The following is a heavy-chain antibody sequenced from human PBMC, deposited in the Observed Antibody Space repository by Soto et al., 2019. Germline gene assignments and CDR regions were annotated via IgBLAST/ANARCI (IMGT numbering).Heavy chain of an antibody. D-gene: IGHD2-2*02. V-gene: IGHV3-74*01. CDR1: GFTFSSNW. J-gene: IGHJ5*02. CDR3: ARDHCSTTTCYTVWLDP. Sequence: VGSLRLSCAASGFTFSSNWMHWVRQAPGKGLVWVSRINGDGSATNYADSVKGRFTISRDNAENTLYLQMNSLRAEDTAMYYCARDHCSTTTCYTVWLDPWGQGTLVTVSS. CDR2: INGDGSAT.